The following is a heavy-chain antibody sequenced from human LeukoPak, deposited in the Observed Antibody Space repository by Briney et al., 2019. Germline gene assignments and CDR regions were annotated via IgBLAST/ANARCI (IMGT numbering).Heavy chain of an antibody. J-gene: IGHJ4*02. CDR3: ARDGRIAVAGGDY. CDR2: IYYSGST. Sequence: SETLSLTCTVSGGSISSSSYYWGWIRQPPGKGLEWIGSIYYSGSTYYNPSLKSRVTISVDTSKNQSSLKLSSVTAADTAVYYCARDGRIAVAGGDYWGQGTLVTVSS. V-gene: IGHV4-39*07. CDR1: GGSISSSSYY. D-gene: IGHD6-19*01.